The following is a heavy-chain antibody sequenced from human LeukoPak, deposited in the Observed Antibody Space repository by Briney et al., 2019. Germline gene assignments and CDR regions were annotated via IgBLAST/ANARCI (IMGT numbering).Heavy chain of an antibody. CDR1: GFPLSNYS. D-gene: IGHD1-26*01. CDR2: INTDGSTT. J-gene: IGHJ4*02. V-gene: IGHV3-74*01. CDR3: ARGARERGFDY. Sequence: PGGSLRLSCAVSGFPLSNYSMHWVRLAPGKGLVWISRINTDGSTTNYADSVKGRFTISRDNAKNTMYLQMNSLRAEDTAIYYCARGARERGFDYWGQGTLVTVSS.